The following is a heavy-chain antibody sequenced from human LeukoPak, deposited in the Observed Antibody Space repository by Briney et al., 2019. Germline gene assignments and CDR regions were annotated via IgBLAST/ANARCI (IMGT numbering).Heavy chain of an antibody. D-gene: IGHD3-22*01. CDR2: INSDGSST. V-gene: IGHV3-74*01. Sequence: PGGSLRLSCAASGFTFSSYWMHWVRQAPGKGLVWVSRINSDGSSTSYADSVKGRLTISRDNAKNTLYLQMNSLRAEDTAVYYCARADTEYYYDSSGYYYDYWGQGTLVTVSS. J-gene: IGHJ4*02. CDR3: ARADTEYYYDSSGYYYDY. CDR1: GFTFSSYW.